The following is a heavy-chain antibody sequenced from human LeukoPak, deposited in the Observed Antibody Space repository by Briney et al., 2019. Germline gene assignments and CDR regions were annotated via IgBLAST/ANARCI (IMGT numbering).Heavy chain of an antibody. J-gene: IGHJ4*02. V-gene: IGHV3-11*01. CDR2: ISSSGSTI. Sequence: GGSLRLSCAASGFTFSDYYMSWIRQAPGKGLEWVSYISSSGSTIYYADSVKGRFTISRDNAKNSLYLQMNSLRAEDTAVYCCARGKYPFISYFDYWGQGTLVTVSS. CDR3: ARGKYPFISYFDY. CDR1: GFTFSDYY. D-gene: IGHD2/OR15-2a*01.